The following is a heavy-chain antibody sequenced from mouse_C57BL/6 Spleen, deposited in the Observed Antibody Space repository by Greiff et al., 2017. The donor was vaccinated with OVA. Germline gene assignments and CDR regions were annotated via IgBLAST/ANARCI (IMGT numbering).Heavy chain of an antibody. V-gene: IGHV1-59*01. CDR2: IDPSDSYT. J-gene: IGHJ1*03. Sequence: VQLQQSGAELVRPGTSVKLSCKASGYTFTSYWMHWVKQRPGQGLEWIGVIDPSDSYTNYNQKFKGKATLTVDTSSSTAYMQLSSLTSEDSAVYYCASSRYFDVWGTGTTVTVSS. CDR1: GYTFTSYW. CDR3: ASSRYFDV.